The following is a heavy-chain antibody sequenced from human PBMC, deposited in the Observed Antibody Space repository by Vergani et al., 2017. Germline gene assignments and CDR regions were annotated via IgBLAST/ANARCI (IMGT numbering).Heavy chain of an antibody. CDR1: GFTFSSYG. CDR3: AKVDGGGYNGNY. CDR2: ISYDGSNK. D-gene: IGHD5-24*01. J-gene: IGHJ4*02. Sequence: QVQLVESGGGVVQPGRSLRLSCAASGFTFSSYGMHWVRQAPGKGLEWVAVISYDGSNKYYADSVKGRFTISRDNSQNTLYLQMNSLRAEDTAVYYCAKVDGGGYNGNYGGQGTLVTVSS. V-gene: IGHV3-30*18.